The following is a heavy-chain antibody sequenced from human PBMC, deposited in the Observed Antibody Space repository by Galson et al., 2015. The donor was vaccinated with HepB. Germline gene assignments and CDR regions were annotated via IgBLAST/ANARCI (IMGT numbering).Heavy chain of an antibody. CDR2: ISAYNGNT. V-gene: IGHV1-18*04. J-gene: IGHJ4*02. CDR3: ARDWIGLLRAGVLDY. D-gene: IGHD1-26*01. Sequence: SCKASGYTFTSYGISWVRQAPGQGLEWMGWISAYNGNTNYAQKLQGRVTMATDTSTSTAYMELRSLRSDDTAVYYCARDWIGLLRAGVLDYWGQGTLVTVSS. CDR1: GYTFTSYG.